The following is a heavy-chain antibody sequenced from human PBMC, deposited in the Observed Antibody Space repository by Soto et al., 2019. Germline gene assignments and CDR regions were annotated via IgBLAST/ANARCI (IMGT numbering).Heavy chain of an antibody. V-gene: IGHV3-30-3*01. J-gene: IGHJ4*02. CDR2: ILYDGSEK. CDR3: ARLRGVTDTAIDY. CDR1: GFTFTNYV. D-gene: IGHD5-18*01. Sequence: GGSLRLSCAASGFTFTNYVMHWVRQAPGKGLEWVAVILYDGSEKHYANSVKGRFTISRDNSKNTIYLQMNSLRDEDTAVYYCARLRGVTDTAIDYWGQGTLVTVSS.